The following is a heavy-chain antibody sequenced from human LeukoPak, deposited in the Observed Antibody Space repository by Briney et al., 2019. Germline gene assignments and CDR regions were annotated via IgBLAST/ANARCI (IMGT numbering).Heavy chain of an antibody. CDR1: GGSISSGSYY. CDR3: ARLGSTLITMVRGGSAFDI. V-gene: IGHV4-39*07. D-gene: IGHD3-10*01. J-gene: IGHJ3*02. CDR2: IYYSGST. Sequence: KPSQTLSLTCTVSGGSISSGSYYWGWIRQPPGKGLEWIGSIYYSGSTYYNPSLKSRVTISVDTSKNQFSLKLSSVTAADTAVYYCARLGSTLITMVRGGSAFDIWGQGTMVTVSS.